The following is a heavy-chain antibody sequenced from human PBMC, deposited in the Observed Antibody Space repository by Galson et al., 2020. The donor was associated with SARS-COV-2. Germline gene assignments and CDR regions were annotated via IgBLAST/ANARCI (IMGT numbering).Heavy chain of an antibody. V-gene: IGHV4-28*01. CDR3: ARSVGHYYDSSGYHPFDY. Sequence: ASETLSLTCAVSGYSISSTNWWGWLRQPPGKGLEWIGYIYFTGSTYYNPSLKSRVTMSVDTAKNQFSLTLTSVTAVDTAVYYCARSVGHYYDSSGYHPFDYWGQGTLVTVSS. D-gene: IGHD3-22*01. J-gene: IGHJ4*02. CDR2: IYFTGST. CDR1: GYSISSTNW.